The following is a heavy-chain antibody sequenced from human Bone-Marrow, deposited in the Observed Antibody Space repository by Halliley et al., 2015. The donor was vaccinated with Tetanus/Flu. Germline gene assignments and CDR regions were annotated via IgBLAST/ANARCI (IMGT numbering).Heavy chain of an antibody. CDR3: ARVERWVDP. J-gene: IGHJ5*02. V-gene: IGHV3-74*01. CDR2: IGGEGSSP. Sequence: GGEWVARIGGEGSSPSYAGSVKGRFPISRDTAKNMVYLEMSSLRAEDTGVYYCARVERWVDPGGQGTLVPVSS.